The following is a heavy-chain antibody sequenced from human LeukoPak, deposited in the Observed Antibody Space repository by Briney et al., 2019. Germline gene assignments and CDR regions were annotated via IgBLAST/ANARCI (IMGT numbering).Heavy chain of an antibody. D-gene: IGHD2-15*01. V-gene: IGHV4-61*10. J-gene: IGHJ5*02. Sequence: SETLSLTCTVSGGSISSGSYYWNWIRQPAGKGLEWIGYIYYSGSTNYNPSLKSRVTISVDASKNQFSLKLSSVTAADTAVYYCARGNVVVVAATLGNWFDPWGREPWSPSPQ. CDR1: GGSISSGSYY. CDR3: ARGNVVVVAATLGNWFDP. CDR2: IYYSGST.